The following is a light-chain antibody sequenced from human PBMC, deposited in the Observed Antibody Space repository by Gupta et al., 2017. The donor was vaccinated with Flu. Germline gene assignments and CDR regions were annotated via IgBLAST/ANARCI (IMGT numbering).Light chain of an antibody. Sequence: QSALTQPASVSGSPGQSITISCTGTSSDVGGFNYVSWYHHHPGRAPKLMMYEVTSRPSGISSRFSGSKYGNTASLTTSGLQAEEEADYYCYSYKATTTLWVFGGGTKLTVL. CDR1: SSDVGGFNY. V-gene: IGLV2-14*01. CDR3: YSYKATTTLWV. J-gene: IGLJ3*02. CDR2: EVT.